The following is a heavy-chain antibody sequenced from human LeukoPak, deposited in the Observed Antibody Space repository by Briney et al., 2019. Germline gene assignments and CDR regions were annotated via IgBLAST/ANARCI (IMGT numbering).Heavy chain of an antibody. V-gene: IGHV3-53*01. Sequence: GGSLRLSCAASGFTVSSNYMSWVRQAPGKGLEWVSVIYSGGSTYYADSVKGRFTISRDNSKDTLYLQMNSPRAEDTAVYYCARVRAARELDYWGQGTLVTVSS. CDR3: ARVRAARELDY. J-gene: IGHJ4*02. CDR2: IYSGGST. D-gene: IGHD6-6*01. CDR1: GFTVSSNY.